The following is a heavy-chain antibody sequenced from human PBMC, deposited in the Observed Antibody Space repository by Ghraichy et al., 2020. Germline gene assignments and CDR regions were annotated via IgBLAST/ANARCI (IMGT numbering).Heavy chain of an antibody. CDR2: IYYSGST. D-gene: IGHD3-10*01. CDR3: ARAPSSYYGSGSYYMDFQH. J-gene: IGHJ1*01. CDR1: GGSISSGGYY. V-gene: IGHV4-31*03. Sequence: SQTLSLTCTVSGGSISSGGYYWSWIRQHPGKGLEWIGYIYYSGSTYYNPSLKSRVTISVDTSKNQFSLKLSSVTAADTAVYYCARAPSSYYGSGSYYMDFQHGGQGTLVTVSS.